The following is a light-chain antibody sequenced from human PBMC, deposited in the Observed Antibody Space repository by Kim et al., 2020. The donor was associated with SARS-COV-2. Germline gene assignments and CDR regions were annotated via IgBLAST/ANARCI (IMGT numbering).Light chain of an antibody. CDR2: GAS. CDR3: QQYDSYPRT. V-gene: IGKV3-15*01. CDR1: ESVSTN. J-gene: IGKJ1*01. Sequence: IVLTQSPATLSVSPGQRATLSCRASESVSTNLVWYQHRPGQAPRVLIHGASTRATGIPGRFSGRGSGTEFTLTISSLQTEDFATYYCQQYDSYPRTFGQGTKVDIK.